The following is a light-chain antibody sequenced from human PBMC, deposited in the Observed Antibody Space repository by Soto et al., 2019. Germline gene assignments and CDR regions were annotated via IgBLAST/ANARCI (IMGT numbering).Light chain of an antibody. CDR2: DVS. CDR3: QQYNNWPFS. CDR1: QSVSAY. J-gene: IGKJ5*01. Sequence: EIVLTQSPATLSLSPGERATLSCMACQSVSAYLAWFQQKAGQPPRLLIYDVSTRATGVPARFSGTGSATDFTLTISGLQSADSAVYFCQQYNNWPFSFGQGTRLEIK. V-gene: IGKV3-15*01.